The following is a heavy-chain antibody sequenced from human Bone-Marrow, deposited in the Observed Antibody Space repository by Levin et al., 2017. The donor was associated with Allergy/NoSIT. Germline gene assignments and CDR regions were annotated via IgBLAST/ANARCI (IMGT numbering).Heavy chain of an antibody. CDR3: ARQHCSSTRCSTGWGGWFDP. D-gene: IGHD2-2*01. Sequence: SETLSLTCAVSGGSISNTTYHWVWIRQPPGKGLEWIGNVYYTGGAHYTPSLKSRVTISVDTSKNQFSLKMTSVTATDTAIYYCARQHCSSTRCSTGWGGWFDPWGQGILVTVSS. CDR2: VYYTGGA. V-gene: IGHV4-39*01. J-gene: IGHJ5*02. CDR1: GGSISNTTYH.